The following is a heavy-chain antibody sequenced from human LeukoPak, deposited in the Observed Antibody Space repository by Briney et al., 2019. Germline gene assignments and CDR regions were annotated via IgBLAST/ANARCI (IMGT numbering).Heavy chain of an antibody. D-gene: IGHD4-17*01. J-gene: IGHJ2*01. CDR2: ISGSGGST. CDR3: AKDGDARPGLLTVTTRYFDL. CDR1: GFTFSSYA. Sequence: GGSLRLSCAASGFTFSSYAMSWVRQAPGKGLEWVSAISGSGGSTYFADSVKGHFTISRDNSKDNSKNTLYLQMNSLRAEDTAVYYCAKDGDARPGLLTVTTRYFDLWGRGTLVTVSS. V-gene: IGHV3-23*01.